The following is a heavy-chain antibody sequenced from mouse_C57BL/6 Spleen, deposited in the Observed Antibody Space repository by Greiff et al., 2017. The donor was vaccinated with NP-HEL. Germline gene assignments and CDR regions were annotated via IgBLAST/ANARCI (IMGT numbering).Heavy chain of an antibody. D-gene: IGHD2-1*01. CDR3: AREGGYYGKGFDY. CDR2: INPYNGGT. J-gene: IGHJ2*01. CDR1: GYTFTDYY. V-gene: IGHV1-19*01. Sequence: VQLQQSGPVLVKPGASVKMSCKASGYTFTDYYMNWVKQSHGKSLEWIGVINPYNGGTSYNQKFKGKATLTVDKSSSTAYMELNSLTSEDSAVYYCAREGGYYGKGFDYWGQGTTLTVSS.